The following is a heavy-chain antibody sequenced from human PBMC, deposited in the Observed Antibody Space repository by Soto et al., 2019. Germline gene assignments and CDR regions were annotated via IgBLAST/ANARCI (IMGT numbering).Heavy chain of an antibody. CDR1: GYTFTGYY. D-gene: IGHD3-3*01. CDR2: IVLGSGNT. V-gene: IGHV1-58*02. J-gene: IGHJ6*02. CDR3: AAFYYDFWSGSPRGMDV. Sequence: SVKVSCKASGYTFTGYYMHWVRQAPGQGLEWIGWIVLGSGNTNYAQKFQERVTITRDMSTSTAYMELSSLRSEDTAVYYCAAFYYDFWSGSPRGMDVWGQGTTVTVSS.